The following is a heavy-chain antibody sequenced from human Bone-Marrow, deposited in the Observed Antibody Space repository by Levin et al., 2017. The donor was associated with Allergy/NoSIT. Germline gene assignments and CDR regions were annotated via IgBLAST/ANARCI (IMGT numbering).Heavy chain of an antibody. Sequence: PGGSLRLSCAASGFTFSTYWMSWVRQAPGKGLEWVANIREDGGETHYVDSVKGRFTISRDNAKNSLFLQMNSLRAEDTAVFYCARERRASGWFLRGLDYWGQGARVTVSS. J-gene: IGHJ4*02. D-gene: IGHD6-19*01. V-gene: IGHV3-7*04. CDR3: ARERRASGWFLRGLDY. CDR2: IREDGGET. CDR1: GFTFSTYW.